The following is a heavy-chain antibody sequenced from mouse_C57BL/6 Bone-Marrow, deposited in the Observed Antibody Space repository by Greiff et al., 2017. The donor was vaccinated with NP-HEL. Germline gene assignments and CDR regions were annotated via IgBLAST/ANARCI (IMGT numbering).Heavy chain of an antibody. CDR3: ARVGTAQATREIDY. D-gene: IGHD3-2*02. Sequence: EVMLVESGGGLVKPGGSLKLSCAASGFTFSSYAMSWVRQTPEKRLEWVATISDGGSYTYYPDNVKGRFTISRDNAKNNLYLQMSHLKSEDTAMYYCARVGTAQATREIDYWGQGTTLTVSS. V-gene: IGHV5-4*03. J-gene: IGHJ2*01. CDR1: GFTFSSYA. CDR2: ISDGGSYT.